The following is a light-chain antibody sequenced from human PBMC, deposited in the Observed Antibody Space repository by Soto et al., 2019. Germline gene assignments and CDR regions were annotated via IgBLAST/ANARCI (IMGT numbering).Light chain of an antibody. CDR2: NVN. V-gene: IGLV2-14*03. J-gene: IGLJ2*01. CDR1: SGDVGGYDY. Sequence: QSALTQVASVSGSPGQSITISCTGTSGDVGGYDYVSWYQQHPGKAPKLMIYNVNYRPSGVSNRFSGSKSGNTASLTIAGLQAEDEASYYCTSYTNNNTVVFGGGTKLTVL. CDR3: TSYTNNNTVV.